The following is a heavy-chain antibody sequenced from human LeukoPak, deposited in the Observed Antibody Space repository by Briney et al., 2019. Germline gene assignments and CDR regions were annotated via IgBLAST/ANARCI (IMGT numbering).Heavy chain of an antibody. CDR2: IYSGGST. J-gene: IGHJ3*02. V-gene: IGHV3-66*01. D-gene: IGHD5-12*01. Sequence: GGSLRLSCAASGFTVSSNYMSWVRQAPGKGLEWVSVIYSGGSTYYADSVKGRFTISRDNSKNTLYLQMNSLRAEDTAVYYCARDLGYSGYDFAFDIWGQGTIVTVSS. CDR1: GFTVSSNY. CDR3: ARDLGYSGYDFAFDI.